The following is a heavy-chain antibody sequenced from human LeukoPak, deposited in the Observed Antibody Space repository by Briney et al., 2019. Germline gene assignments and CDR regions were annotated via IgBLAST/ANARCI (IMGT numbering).Heavy chain of an antibody. CDR2: IYTSGST. V-gene: IGHV4-4*07. CDR1: GGSISSYY. D-gene: IGHD3-10*01. Sequence: SETLSLTCTVSGGSISSYYWSWIRQPAGKELEWIGRIYTSGSTNYNPSLKSRVTMSVDTSKNQFSLKLSSVTAADTAVYYCARVSYYYGAGSYLVDYWGQGTLVTVSS. CDR3: ARVSYYYGAGSYLVDY. J-gene: IGHJ4*02.